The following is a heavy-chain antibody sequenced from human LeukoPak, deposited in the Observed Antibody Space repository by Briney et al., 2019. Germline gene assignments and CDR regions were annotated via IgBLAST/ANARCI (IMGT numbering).Heavy chain of an antibody. J-gene: IGHJ4*02. D-gene: IGHD3-3*01. CDR3: ATDRGWRTSGYYLYYFEY. CDR2: IKHDGSEK. CDR1: GFVFTNYF. V-gene: IGHV3-7*01. Sequence: GGSLRLSCAASGFVFTNYFMSWVRQAPGKGLEWVASIKHDGSEKYYVDSVRGRFTISRDNTMNSLYLQMSSLRAEDTAVYYCATDRGWRTSGYYLYYFEYWGQGTLVTYSS.